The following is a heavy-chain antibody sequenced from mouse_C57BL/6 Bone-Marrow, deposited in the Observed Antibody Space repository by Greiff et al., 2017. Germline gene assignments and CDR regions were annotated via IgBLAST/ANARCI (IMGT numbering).Heavy chain of an antibody. Sequence: EVKLVESGGGLVQSGRSLRLSCATSGFTFSDFYMEWVRQAPGKGLEWIAASRNKANDYTTEYSASVKGRFIVSRDTSQSILYLQMNALRAEDTAIYYCARDLGRGYFDYWGQGTTLTVPS. CDR3: ARDLGRGYFDY. J-gene: IGHJ2*01. CDR1: GFTFSDFY. D-gene: IGHD4-1*01. V-gene: IGHV7-1*01. CDR2: SRNKANDYTT.